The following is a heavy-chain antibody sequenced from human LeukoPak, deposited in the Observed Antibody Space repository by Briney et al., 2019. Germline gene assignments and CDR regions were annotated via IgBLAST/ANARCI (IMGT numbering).Heavy chain of an antibody. CDR3: ARGGYDSELPFDP. CDR2: IYHSGST. D-gene: IGHD3-22*01. Sequence: PSETLSLTCAVSGGSISSGGYSWSWIRQPPGKGLEWIGYIYHSGSTYYNPSLKSRVTISVDRSKNQFSLKLSSVTAADTAVYYCARGGYDSELPFDPWGQGTLVTVSS. CDR1: GGSISSGGYS. J-gene: IGHJ5*02. V-gene: IGHV4-30-2*01.